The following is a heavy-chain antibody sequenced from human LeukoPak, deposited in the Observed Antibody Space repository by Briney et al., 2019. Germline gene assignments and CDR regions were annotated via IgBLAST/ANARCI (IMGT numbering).Heavy chain of an antibody. D-gene: IGHD4-17*01. CDR1: GGSISSGDYY. Sequence: SQTLSLTCTVSGGSISSGDYYWSWIRQPPGKGLEWIGYIYYSGSTNYNPSLKSRVTISVDTSKNQFSLKLSSVTAADTAVYYCARSYGDYSREGGAFDIWGQGTMVTVSS. V-gene: IGHV4-61*08. J-gene: IGHJ3*02. CDR2: IYYSGST. CDR3: ARSYGDYSREGGAFDI.